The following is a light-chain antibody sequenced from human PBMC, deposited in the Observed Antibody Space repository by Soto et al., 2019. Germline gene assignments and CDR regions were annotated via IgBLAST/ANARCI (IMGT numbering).Light chain of an antibody. J-gene: IGLJ2*01. CDR1: SSNIGSNY. CDR3: AAWDDSLSGPVV. Sequence: QSVLTQPPLASGTPGQRVTISCSGSSSNIGSNYVYWYQQLPGTAPKLLIYRNNQRPSGVPDRFSGSKSGTSASLAISGLRSEDEADYYCAAWDDSLSGPVVFGGGTKVTVL. CDR2: RNN. V-gene: IGLV1-47*01.